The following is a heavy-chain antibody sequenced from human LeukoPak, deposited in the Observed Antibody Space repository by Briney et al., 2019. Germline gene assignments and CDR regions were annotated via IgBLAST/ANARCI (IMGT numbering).Heavy chain of an antibody. V-gene: IGHV4-59*08. Sequence: PSETLSLTCTVSGGSISSYYWSWIRQPPGKGLEWIGYIYYSGSTNYNPSLKSRVTMSVDTSRNQFSLKLSSVTAADTAVYYCARRRATDAAWGQGTLVTVSS. CDR2: IYYSGST. CDR3: ARRRATDAA. CDR1: GGSISSYY. J-gene: IGHJ5*02.